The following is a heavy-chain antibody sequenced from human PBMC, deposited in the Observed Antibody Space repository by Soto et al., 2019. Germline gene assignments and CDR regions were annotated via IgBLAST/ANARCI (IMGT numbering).Heavy chain of an antibody. J-gene: IGHJ4*02. V-gene: IGHV4-4*02. Sequence: QVQLQESGPGLVKPSGTLSLTCTVSGGSMSSSNWWNWVRQPPGKGLEWIGETHHSGRTNYNPSLNSRVTISVDKSKHRFSLKLRSVTAADTAVYYCARSEATVLDYWGQGTLVTVSS. CDR1: GGSMSSSNW. CDR2: THHSGRT. CDR3: ARSEATVLDY. D-gene: IGHD4-17*01.